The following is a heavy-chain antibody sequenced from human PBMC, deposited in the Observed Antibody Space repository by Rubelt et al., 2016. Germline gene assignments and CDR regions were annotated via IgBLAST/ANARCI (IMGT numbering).Heavy chain of an antibody. Sequence: EVQLVESGGGLVQPGGSLRLSCAASGFTFSSYSMNWVRQAPGKGLEWVSYISSSSSTIYYADSVKGRFTISRDNAKNSLYLQMNSLRAEETAVYYCAKDLIVVVVAAKVFDYWGQGTLVTVSS. CDR3: AKDLIVVVVAAKVFDY. J-gene: IGHJ4*02. CDR2: ISSSSSTI. V-gene: IGHV3-48*01. D-gene: IGHD2-15*01. CDR1: GFTFSSYS.